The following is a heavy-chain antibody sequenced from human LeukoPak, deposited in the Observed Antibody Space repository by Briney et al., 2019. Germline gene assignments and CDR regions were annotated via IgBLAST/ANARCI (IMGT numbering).Heavy chain of an antibody. D-gene: IGHD4-17*01. Sequence: GGSLRLSCAASGFTFSSYAMSWVRQAPGKGLEWVSAISGSGGSTYYADSVKGRFTISRDNSKNTLYLQMNSLRAEDTAVYYCARDNYQPPTTVTRYYWYFDLWGRGTLVTVSS. J-gene: IGHJ2*01. CDR2: ISGSGGST. V-gene: IGHV3-23*01. CDR3: ARDNYQPPTTVTRYYWYFDL. CDR1: GFTFSSYA.